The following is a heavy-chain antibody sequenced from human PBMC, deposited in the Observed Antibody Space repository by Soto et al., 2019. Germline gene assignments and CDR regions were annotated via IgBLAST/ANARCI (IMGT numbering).Heavy chain of an antibody. CDR2: ISAYNGNT. V-gene: IGHV1-18*01. CDR3: ARDLRDNWNYAYFDY. D-gene: IGHD1-7*01. Sequence: QVQLVQSGAEVKKPGASVKVSCKASGYTFTSYGISWVRQAPGQGLEWMGWISAYNGNTNYAQKLQGRVTMTTDTSTSTAYMELRSLRSDDTAVYYRARDLRDNWNYAYFDYWGQGTLVTVSS. CDR1: GYTFTSYG. J-gene: IGHJ4*02.